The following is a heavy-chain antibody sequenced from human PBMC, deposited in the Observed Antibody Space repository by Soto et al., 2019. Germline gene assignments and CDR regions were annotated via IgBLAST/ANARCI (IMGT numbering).Heavy chain of an antibody. CDR3: AREDYYVRRGDYYYGMDV. V-gene: IGHV3-33*01. CDR2: IWFDGSNK. CDR1: GFTFSSYG. D-gene: IGHD3-10*02. J-gene: IGHJ6*02. Sequence: QVQVVESGGGVVQPGRSLRLSCAASGFTFSSYGMHWVRQGPGKGLEWVAVIWFDGSNKYYADSVKGRFTISRDNSKNTLYLQMNSLRAEDTAVYYCAREDYYVRRGDYYYGMDVWGQGTTVTVSS.